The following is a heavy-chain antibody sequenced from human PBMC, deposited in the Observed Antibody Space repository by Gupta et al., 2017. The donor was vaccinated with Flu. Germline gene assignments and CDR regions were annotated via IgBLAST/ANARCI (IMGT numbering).Heavy chain of an antibody. J-gene: IGHJ4*02. Sequence: QVQLAQPGAEVNKPGASVTVSCKSTGYTFTSYGISWVRQAPGQGLEWMGWISAYNGNTNYAQKLQGRVTMTTDTSTSTAYMELRSLRSDDTAVYYCARAAKKSYSSGWLLGRPFDYWGQGTLVTVSS. CDR1: GYTFTSYG. D-gene: IGHD6-19*01. CDR3: ARAAKKSYSSGWLLGRPFDY. V-gene: IGHV1-18*01. CDR2: ISAYNGNT.